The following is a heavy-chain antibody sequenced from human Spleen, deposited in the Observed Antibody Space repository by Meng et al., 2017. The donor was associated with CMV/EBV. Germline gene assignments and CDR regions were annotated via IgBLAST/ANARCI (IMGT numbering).Heavy chain of an antibody. CDR3: AGESGELGTYYFDF. V-gene: IGHV4-61*01. Sequence: SETLSLTCTVSGGSVSSGIYYWSWIRQPPGKGLEWIGYISYSGSTNYKSSLKSRVTISVDTSNNQLSLKLTSVTAADTAVYFCAGESGELGTYYFDFWGQGTLVTVSS. CDR1: GGSVSSGIYY. CDR2: ISYSGST. J-gene: IGHJ4*02. D-gene: IGHD7-27*01.